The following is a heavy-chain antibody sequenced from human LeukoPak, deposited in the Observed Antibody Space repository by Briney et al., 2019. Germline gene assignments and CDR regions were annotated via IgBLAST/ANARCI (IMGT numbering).Heavy chain of an antibody. CDR1: GFTFSSYG. CDR2: IRYDGSKK. V-gene: IGHV3-30*02. J-gene: IGHJ4*02. CDR3: AKDLRGYSYGYFTDY. Sequence: PGGSLRLSCAASGFTFSSYGMHWVRQAPGKGLEWVAFIRYDGSKKYYADSVKGRFTISRDNSKNTLCLQMNSLRAEDTAVYYCAKDLRGYSYGYFTDYWGQGTLVTVSS. D-gene: IGHD5-18*01.